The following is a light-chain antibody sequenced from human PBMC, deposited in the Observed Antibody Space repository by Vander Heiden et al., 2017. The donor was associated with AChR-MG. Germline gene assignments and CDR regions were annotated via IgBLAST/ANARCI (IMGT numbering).Light chain of an antibody. J-gene: IGKJ3*01. V-gene: IGKV3-11*01. CDR3: QQRSNWPPRVT. CDR2: DAS. CDR1: QIVTTD. Sequence: DIVLTQFPATLSLSPGERATLSCRASQIVTTDLAWYQHKPGQAPRLLIYDASNRASGIPARFRGSGSGTDFTLTISSLEPEDFAVYYCQQRSNWPPRVTFGPGTKVEIK.